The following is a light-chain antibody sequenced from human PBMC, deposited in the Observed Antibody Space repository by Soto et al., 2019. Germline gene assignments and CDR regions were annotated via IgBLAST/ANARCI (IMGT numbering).Light chain of an antibody. J-gene: IGKJ2*01. CDR1: QSISSY. V-gene: IGKV1-39*01. Sequence: DIQMTQSPSSLSASVGDRVTITCRASQSISSYLNWYHQKPGKAPKLLIYAASSLQSGVPSRFSGSGSGTDFTLTISSLHPEDLETYHCQQSYSTPYTFGQGTKLEIK. CDR3: QQSYSTPYT. CDR2: AAS.